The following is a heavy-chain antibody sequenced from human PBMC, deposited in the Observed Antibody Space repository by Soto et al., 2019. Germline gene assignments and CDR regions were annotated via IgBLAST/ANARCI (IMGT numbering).Heavy chain of an antibody. CDR1: GGTFGSYA. V-gene: IGHV1-18*01. D-gene: IGHD2-8*01. J-gene: IGHJ6*02. CDR3: ARDPYHVLMVNAPNLYGMDV. CDR2: ISTYNGNT. Sequence: ASVKVSCKTSGGTFGSYAISWVRQAPGQGLEWMGRISTYNGNTNYPQSLQGRLTMTTDTSTTTAYMELRSLRSDDTAVYYCARDPYHVLMVNAPNLYGMDVWGQGTTVTVSS.